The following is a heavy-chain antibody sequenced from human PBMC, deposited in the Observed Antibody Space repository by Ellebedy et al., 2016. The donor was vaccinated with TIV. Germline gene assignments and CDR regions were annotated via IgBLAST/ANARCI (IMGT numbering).Heavy chain of an antibody. D-gene: IGHD3-22*01. Sequence: PGGSLRLSCAASGFPFSSYAMHWVRQAPGKGLEWVAFISHDGTNKYYADSVKGPFTISRDNSTSTLFLQMNSLIVEDTAIDYCARDFRAVVTRGFDRWGQGNLVTVSS. V-gene: IGHV3-30-3*01. CDR1: GFPFSSYA. CDR2: ISHDGTNK. CDR3: ARDFRAVVTRGFDR. J-gene: IGHJ4*02.